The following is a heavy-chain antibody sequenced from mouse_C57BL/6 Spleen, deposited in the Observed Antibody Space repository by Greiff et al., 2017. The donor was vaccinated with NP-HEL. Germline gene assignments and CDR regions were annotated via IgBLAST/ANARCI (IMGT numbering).Heavy chain of an antibody. CDR2: INYDGSST. Sequence: EVMLVESEGGLVQPGSSMKLSCTASGFTFSDYYMAWVRQVPEKGLEWVANINYDGSSTYYLDSLKSRFIISRDNAKNILYLQRSSLKSEDTATYYCARAHYDYDGGFAYWGQGTLVTVSA. CDR3: ARAHYDYDGGFAY. CDR1: GFTFSDYY. D-gene: IGHD2-4*01. J-gene: IGHJ3*01. V-gene: IGHV5-16*01.